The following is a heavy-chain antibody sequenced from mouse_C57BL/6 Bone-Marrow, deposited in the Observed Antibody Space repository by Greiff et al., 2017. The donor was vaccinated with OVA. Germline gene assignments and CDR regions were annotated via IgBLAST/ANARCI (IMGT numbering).Heavy chain of an antibody. CDR2: IDPSDSYT. CDR1: GYTFTSYW. CDR3: ASTIGPYDYECAY. D-gene: IGHD2-4*01. Sequence: QVQLQQSGAELVKPGASVKLSCKASGYTFTSYWMQWVKQRPGQGLEWIGEIDPSDSYTNYNQKFKGKATLTVDTSSSTAYMQLSSLTSEDSAVYYCASTIGPYDYECAYWGQGTLVTVSA. V-gene: IGHV1-50*01. J-gene: IGHJ3*01.